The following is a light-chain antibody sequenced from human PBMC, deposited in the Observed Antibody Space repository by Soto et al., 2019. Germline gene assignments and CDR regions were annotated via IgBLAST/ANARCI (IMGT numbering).Light chain of an antibody. CDR2: GAS. CDR3: RQYGGSPIT. V-gene: IGKV3-20*01. CDR1: QSVSRR. J-gene: IGKJ5*01. Sequence: VLTQSPVTLSLSPGGRATLSCRASQSVSRRLAWYQQRPGQSPRLLISGASMRASGVPVRFIGSGSGTDFTLTITRLEPEDFAVYYCRQYGGSPITFGLGTRLEIK.